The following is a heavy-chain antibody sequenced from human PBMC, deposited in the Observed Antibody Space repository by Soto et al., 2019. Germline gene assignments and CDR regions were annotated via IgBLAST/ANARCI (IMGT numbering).Heavy chain of an antibody. CDR3: AKDYGALDAFDI. D-gene: IGHD4-17*01. CDR1: GFTFSSYA. J-gene: IGHJ3*02. Sequence: GGSLRLSCAPSGFTFSSYAMSWVRQAPGKGLEWVSAISGSGGSTYYADSVKGRFTISRDNSKNTLYLQMSSLRAEDTAVYYCAKDYGALDAFDIWGQGTMVTVSS. CDR2: ISGSGGST. V-gene: IGHV3-23*01.